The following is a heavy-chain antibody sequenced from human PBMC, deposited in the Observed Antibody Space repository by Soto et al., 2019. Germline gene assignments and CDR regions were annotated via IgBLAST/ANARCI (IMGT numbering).Heavy chain of an antibody. CDR2: ISYDGSNK. CDR3: ARIFSPPFYSRSPPIKDY. V-gene: IGHV3-30-3*01. CDR1: GFTFSTYA. Sequence: QVQLVESGGGVVRPGRSLRLSCAASGFTFSTYAMEWVRQAPGKGLEWVAVISYDGSNKYYADSVKGRFTISRDNPKNTLYLQMNSLRTEDTAVYYCARIFSPPFYSRSPPIKDYWGQGTLVTVSS. J-gene: IGHJ4*02. D-gene: IGHD6-6*01.